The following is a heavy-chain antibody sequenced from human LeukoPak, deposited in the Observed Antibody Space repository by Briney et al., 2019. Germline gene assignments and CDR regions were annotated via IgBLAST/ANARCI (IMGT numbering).Heavy chain of an antibody. CDR3: ARGSRSYSSLNWFDP. CDR1: GGSFSGYY. Sequence: SETLSLTCAVYGGSFSGYYWSWIRQPPGKGLEWIGEINHSGSTNYNPSLKSRVTISVDTSKNQFSLKLSSVTAADTAVYYCARGSRSYSSLNWFDPWGQGTLVTVSS. J-gene: IGHJ5*02. D-gene: IGHD6-19*01. CDR2: INHSGST. V-gene: IGHV4-34*01.